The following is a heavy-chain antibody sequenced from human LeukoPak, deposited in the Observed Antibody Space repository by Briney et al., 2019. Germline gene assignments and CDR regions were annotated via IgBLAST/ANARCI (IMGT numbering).Heavy chain of an antibody. J-gene: IGHJ6*03. CDR2: IYYSGST. Sequence: PSETLSLTCTVSGGSISSSSYYWGWIRQPPGKGLEWIGSIYYSGSTYYNPSLKSRVTISVDTSKNQFSLKLSSVTAADTAVYYCARAAITMVRGVITYYYYYHMDVWGKGTTVTVSS. CDR3: ARAAITMVRGVITYYYYYHMDV. V-gene: IGHV4-39*07. D-gene: IGHD3-10*01. CDR1: GGSISSSSYY.